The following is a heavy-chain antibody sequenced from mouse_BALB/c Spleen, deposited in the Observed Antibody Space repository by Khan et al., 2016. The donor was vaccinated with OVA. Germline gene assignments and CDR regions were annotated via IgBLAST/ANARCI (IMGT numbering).Heavy chain of an antibody. CDR2: IDPENGDT. Sequence: VQLQQSGAELVRPGALVKLSCKGSGFNIKDYYMQWVKQRPEQGLEWIGWIDPENGDTIYDPKLQGKASIPADTSSNTAYLQLSRLTSEDHSVYYGTRSILLYFDYGGRGSTLTVSS. J-gene: IGHJ2*01. D-gene: IGHD2-3*01. CDR3: TRSILLYFDY. V-gene: IGHV14-1*02. CDR1: GFNIKDYY.